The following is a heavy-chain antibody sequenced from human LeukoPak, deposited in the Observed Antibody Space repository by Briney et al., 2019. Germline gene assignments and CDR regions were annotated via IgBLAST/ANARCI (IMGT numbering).Heavy chain of an antibody. J-gene: IGHJ4*02. CDR1: GFTFGDYS. CDR2: IRSKAYGGTT. Sequence: PGGSLRLSCAASGFTFGDYSMNWVRQAPGKGLEWVGFIRSKAYGGTTEYAASVKGRFTISRDDSKSIAYLQMNSLKTEDTAVYYCTRGRRPTHDYWGQGTLVTVSS. CDR3: TRGRRPTHDY. V-gene: IGHV3-49*04. D-gene: IGHD2-15*01.